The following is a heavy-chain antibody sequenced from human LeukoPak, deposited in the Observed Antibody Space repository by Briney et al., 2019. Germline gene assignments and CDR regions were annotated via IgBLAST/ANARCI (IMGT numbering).Heavy chain of an antibody. Sequence: ASVKVSCKVSGYTLTELSMHWVRQAPGKGLEWMGGFDPEDGETIYAQKFQGRVTMTRDTSTSTVYTELSSLRSEDTAVYYCARDQDAVGATTFDYWGQGTLVTVSS. J-gene: IGHJ4*02. CDR2: FDPEDGET. CDR3: ARDQDAVGATTFDY. CDR1: GYTLTELS. V-gene: IGHV1-24*01. D-gene: IGHD1-26*01.